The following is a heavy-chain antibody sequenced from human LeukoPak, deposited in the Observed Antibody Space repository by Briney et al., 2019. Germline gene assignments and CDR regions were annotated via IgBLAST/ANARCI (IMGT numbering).Heavy chain of an antibody. D-gene: IGHD3-22*01. Sequence: PSETLSLTCAVSGGSISSSNWWSWVRQPPGKGLEWIGEIYHSGSTNHNPSLKSRVTISVDKSKNQFSLKLSSVTAADTAVYYCASGDSSGYAFDIWGQGTMVTVSS. CDR1: GGSISSSNW. CDR3: ASGDSSGYAFDI. J-gene: IGHJ3*02. CDR2: IYHSGST. V-gene: IGHV4-4*02.